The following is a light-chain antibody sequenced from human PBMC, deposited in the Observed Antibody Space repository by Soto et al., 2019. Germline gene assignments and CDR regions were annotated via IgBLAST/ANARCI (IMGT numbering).Light chain of an antibody. Sequence: DIQMTQSPSSLSASVIDIVTITFLASHDISTFLAWYQQKPGKAPKLLIYEASTLQSGVPSRFSGSGSGTEFTLTISGLLPEDFAAYHCQQLYTLPFTFGQGTRLEIK. J-gene: IGKJ5*01. CDR3: QQLYTLPFT. CDR2: EAS. CDR1: HDISTF. V-gene: IGKV1-9*01.